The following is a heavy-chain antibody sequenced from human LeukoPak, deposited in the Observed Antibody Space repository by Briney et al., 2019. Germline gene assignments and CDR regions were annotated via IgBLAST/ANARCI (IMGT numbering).Heavy chain of an antibody. Sequence: ASVKVSCKASGYTFASYDINWVRQATGQGLEWMGWMNPNSGNTGYTQKFQGRVTITADESTSTAYMELSSLRSEDTAVYYCARAVRGVINDAFDIWGQGTMVTVSS. CDR1: GYTFASYD. D-gene: IGHD3-10*01. V-gene: IGHV1-8*01. CDR3: ARAVRGVINDAFDI. J-gene: IGHJ3*02. CDR2: MNPNSGNT.